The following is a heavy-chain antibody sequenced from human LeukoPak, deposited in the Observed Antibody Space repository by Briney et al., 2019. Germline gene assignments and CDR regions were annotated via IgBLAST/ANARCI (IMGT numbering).Heavy chain of an antibody. V-gene: IGHV1-2*02. CDR1: GSTFTEYY. CDR3: ARGQSLNDY. CDR2: INPNSGGA. Sequence: ASVKVSCKASGSTFTEYYMHWVRQAPAQGLEWMGWINPNSGGANYDEHFQGRVTMTRDTSISTGYMEPSSLTYDDTALYYCARGQSLNDYWGQGTLVTVSS. J-gene: IGHJ4*02.